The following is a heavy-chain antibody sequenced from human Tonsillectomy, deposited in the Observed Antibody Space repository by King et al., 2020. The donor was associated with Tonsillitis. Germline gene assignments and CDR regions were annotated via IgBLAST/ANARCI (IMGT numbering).Heavy chain of an antibody. CDR2: ISYDGSDK. V-gene: IGHV3-30*18. CDR1: GFTFSTYG. CDR3: AKALYYYDSSGYLDY. D-gene: IGHD3-22*01. Sequence: VQLVESGGGVVQPGRSLRLSCAASGFTFSTYGMHWVRQAPGKGLEWVAVISYDGSDKYYADSVKGRFTISRDNSKNTLYLQMHSLRAEDTAVYYCAKALYYYDSSGYLDYWGQGTLVTVSS. J-gene: IGHJ4*02.